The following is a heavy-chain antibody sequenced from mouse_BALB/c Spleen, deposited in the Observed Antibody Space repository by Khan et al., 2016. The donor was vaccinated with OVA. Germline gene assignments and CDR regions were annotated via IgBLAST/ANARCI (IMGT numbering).Heavy chain of an antibody. J-gene: IGHJ3*01. Sequence: QVQLQQSGGDLMKPGASVKISCKATGYTFSSYWIEWVKQRPGHGLEWIGQIFPGSVSTTYNEKFKGKATFTADTSSNTAYLQLSSPTSEDSAVYYCARGGYGGFADWGQGTLVTVSA. V-gene: IGHV1-9*01. CDR1: GYTFSSYW. CDR2: IFPGSVST. CDR3: ARGGYGGFAD. D-gene: IGHD2-2*01.